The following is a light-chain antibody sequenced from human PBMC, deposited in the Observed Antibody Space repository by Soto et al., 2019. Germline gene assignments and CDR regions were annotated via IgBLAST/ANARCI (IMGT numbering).Light chain of an antibody. CDR1: QSVSSSY. V-gene: IGKV3-20*01. J-gene: IGKJ4*01. Sequence: EIVLTQSPGTLSLSPGERATLSCRASQSVSSSYLAWYQQKPGQAPRLLICGASSRATGIPDRFIGSGSGTDFTLTISRLEPEDFAVYYCQQYGSSPPLTFGGGTKVEIK. CDR2: GAS. CDR3: QQYGSSPPLT.